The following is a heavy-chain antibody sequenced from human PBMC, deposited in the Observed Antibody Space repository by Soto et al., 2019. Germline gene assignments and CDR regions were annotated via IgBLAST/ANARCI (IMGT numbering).Heavy chain of an antibody. CDR3: ARDPAYCGGDCYGDY. CDR2: IIPSFGTA. D-gene: IGHD2-21*02. Sequence: QVQLVQSGAEVKKPGSSVKVSCKASGGTFSSYAISWVRQAPGQGLEWMGGIIPSFGTANYAQKFQGRVTITADESTSTAYMELSSLRSEDTAVYYCARDPAYCGGDCYGDYWGQGTLVTVSS. CDR1: GGTFSSYA. V-gene: IGHV1-69*12. J-gene: IGHJ4*02.